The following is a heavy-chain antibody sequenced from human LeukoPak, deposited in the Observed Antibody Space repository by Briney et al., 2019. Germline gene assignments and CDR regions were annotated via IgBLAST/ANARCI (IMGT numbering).Heavy chain of an antibody. CDR2: ISSSSTI. CDR1: GFTFSSYA. Sequence: GGSLRLSCAASGFTFSSYALNWVRQAPGKGLEWISYISSSSTIYYTDSVKGRFTISRDNAKNSLYLQMNSLRDEDTAVYYCARDYWGSGDYWGQGTLVTVSS. D-gene: IGHD7-27*01. J-gene: IGHJ4*02. CDR3: ARDYWGSGDY. V-gene: IGHV3-48*02.